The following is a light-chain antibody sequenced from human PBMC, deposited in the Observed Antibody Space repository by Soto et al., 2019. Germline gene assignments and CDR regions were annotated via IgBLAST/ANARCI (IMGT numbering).Light chain of an antibody. J-gene: IGLJ1*01. CDR3: QVWDNSSDQSV. V-gene: IGLV3-21*02. CDR1: DIGDKN. CDR2: DDS. Sequence: SYELTQPPSVSVAPGQTARITWGGNDIGDKNVHWYQQRPGQAPVLVVYDDSDRPSGIPERLSGSNSGNTATLTITRVEAGDEADYYCQVWDNSSDQSVFGTGTNVTVL.